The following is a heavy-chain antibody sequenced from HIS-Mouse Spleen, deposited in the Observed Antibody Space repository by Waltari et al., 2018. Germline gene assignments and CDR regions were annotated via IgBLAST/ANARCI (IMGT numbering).Heavy chain of an antibody. J-gene: IGHJ4*02. V-gene: IGHV3-30*03. D-gene: IGHD3-10*01. CDR1: GFTSSTYA. CDR2: ISYDGSNK. CDR3: EGVYGSGSYYFDY. Sequence: QVQLVESGGGVVQPGRSLRLSCAAAGFTSSTYAIPWVRQDPGKGLEWVSVISYDGSNKYYADSVKGRFTISRDNSKNTLYLQMNSLRAEDTAVYYCEGVYGSGSYYFDYWGQGTLVTVSS.